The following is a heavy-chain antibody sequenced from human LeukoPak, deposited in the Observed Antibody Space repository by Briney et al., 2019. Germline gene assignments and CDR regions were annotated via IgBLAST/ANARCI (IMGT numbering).Heavy chain of an antibody. Sequence: GGSLRLSCAASGFTFSSYAMSWGRQAPGKGLEWVSAISGSGGSTYYADSVKGRFTISRDNSKNTLYLQMNSLRAEDTAVYYCAKDLTDYYDSSGYNYWGQGTLVTVSS. CDR1: GFTFSSYA. J-gene: IGHJ4*02. D-gene: IGHD3-22*01. V-gene: IGHV3-23*01. CDR3: AKDLTDYYDSSGYNY. CDR2: ISGSGGST.